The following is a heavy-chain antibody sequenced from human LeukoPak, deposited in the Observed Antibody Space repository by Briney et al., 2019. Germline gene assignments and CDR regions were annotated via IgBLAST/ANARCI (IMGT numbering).Heavy chain of an antibody. CDR1: GYSFTSYW. CDR2: IYPGDSDT. D-gene: IGHD3-9*01. Sequence: GASLKISCKGSGYSFTSYWIGWVRQLPGKGLEWMGIIYPGDSDTRYSPSFQGQVTISADKSISTAYLQWSSLKASDTAMYYCARSSLYDILTGYWDAFDIWGQGTMVTVSS. CDR3: ARSSLYDILTGYWDAFDI. J-gene: IGHJ3*02. V-gene: IGHV5-51*01.